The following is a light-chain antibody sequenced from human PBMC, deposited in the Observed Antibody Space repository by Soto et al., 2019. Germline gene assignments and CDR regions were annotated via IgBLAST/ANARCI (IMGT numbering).Light chain of an antibody. CDR1: SGDIGSYNR. J-gene: IGLJ1*01. CDR2: SNN. CDR3: AAWDDGLNAYV. Sequence: QSALTQPASVSGSPGQSITISCTGTSGDIGSYNRVSWYQQHPGKAPKLLIYSNNQRPSGVPDRFSGSTSGTSASLAISGLQSEDEADYYCAAWDDGLNAYVFGTGTKLTVL. V-gene: IGLV1-44*01.